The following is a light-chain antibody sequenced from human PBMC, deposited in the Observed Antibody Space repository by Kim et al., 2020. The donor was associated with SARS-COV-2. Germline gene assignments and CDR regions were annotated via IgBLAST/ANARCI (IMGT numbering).Light chain of an antibody. J-gene: IGKJ4*01. Sequence: EIVLTQSPATLSVSPGERATLSCRASQSVTSNLAWFQQKPGQAPRLLIYGVSNRATDVPARFSGSGSGTEFTLTISSLQPEDFAVYYCPQNHIWPSTFGGGTKVDIK. CDR3: PQNHIWPST. CDR1: QSVTSN. CDR2: GVS. V-gene: IGKV3-15*01.